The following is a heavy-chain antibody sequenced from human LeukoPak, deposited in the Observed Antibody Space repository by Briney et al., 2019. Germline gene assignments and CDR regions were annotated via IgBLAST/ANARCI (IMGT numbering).Heavy chain of an antibody. CDR2: IYSGGST. J-gene: IGHJ3*01. CDR1: GFTVSSNY. V-gene: IGHV3-66*02. D-gene: IGHD3-22*01. CDR3: AREPIYYYDSSGYVDA. Sequence: PGGSLRLSCAASGFTVSSNYMSWVRQAPGKGLEWVSVIYSGGSTYYADSVKGRFNISRDNSKNTLYLQMNSLRAEDTAVYYCAREPIYYYDSSGYVDAWGQGTMVTVSS.